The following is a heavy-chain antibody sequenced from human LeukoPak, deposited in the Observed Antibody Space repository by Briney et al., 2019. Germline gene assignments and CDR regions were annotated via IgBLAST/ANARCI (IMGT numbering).Heavy chain of an antibody. J-gene: IGHJ4*02. CDR3: AREYQGYCSGGSCSYPFDY. CDR1: GFTFSSYS. D-gene: IGHD2-15*01. Sequence: GGSLRLSCAASGFTFSSYSMNWVRQAPGKGLEWVSSISSSSSYIYYADSVKGRFTISRDNAKNSLYLQMNSLRAEDTAVYYCAREYQGYCSGGSCSYPFDYWGQGTLVTVSS. CDR2: ISSSSSYI. V-gene: IGHV3-21*01.